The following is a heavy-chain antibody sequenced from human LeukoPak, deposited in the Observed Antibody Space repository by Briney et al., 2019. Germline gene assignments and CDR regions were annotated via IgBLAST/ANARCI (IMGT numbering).Heavy chain of an antibody. CDR3: ARGAMVRGVILESY. Sequence: SETLSLTCTVSGGSISSYYWSWIRQPAGKGLEWIGRIYTSGSTNYNPSLKSRVTMSVDTSKNQFSLKLSSVTAADTAVYYCARGAMVRGVILESYWGQGTLVTVSS. CDR1: GGSISSYY. J-gene: IGHJ4*02. V-gene: IGHV4-4*07. D-gene: IGHD3-10*01. CDR2: IYTSGST.